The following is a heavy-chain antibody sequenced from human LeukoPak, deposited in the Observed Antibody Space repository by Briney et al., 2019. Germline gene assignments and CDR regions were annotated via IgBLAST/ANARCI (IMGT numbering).Heavy chain of an antibody. V-gene: IGHV3-21*01. D-gene: IGHD3-22*01. J-gene: IGHJ4*02. Sequence: GGSLRLSCAASGFTFSSYSMNWVRQAPGKGLEWVSSISSSSSYIYYADSVKGRFTISRDNAKNSLYLQMNSLRAEDTAVYYCARDLGFMGGYYSHFDYWGQGTLVTVSS. CDR2: ISSSSSYI. CDR1: GFTFSSYS. CDR3: ARDLGFMGGYYSHFDY.